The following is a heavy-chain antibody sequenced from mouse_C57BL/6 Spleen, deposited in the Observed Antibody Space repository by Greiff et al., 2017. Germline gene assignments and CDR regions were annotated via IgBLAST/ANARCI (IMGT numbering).Heavy chain of an antibody. D-gene: IGHD2-2*01. CDR1: GYTFTDYY. CDR2: INPNNGGT. CDR3: ARSNYGYDDRFAY. V-gene: IGHV1-26*01. J-gene: IGHJ3*01. Sequence: VQLQQSGPELVKPGASVKISCKASGYTFTDYYMNWVKQSHGKSLEWIGDINPNNGGTSYNQKFKGKATLTVDKSSSTAYMELRSLTSEDSAVYYCARSNYGYDDRFAYWGQGTLVTVSA.